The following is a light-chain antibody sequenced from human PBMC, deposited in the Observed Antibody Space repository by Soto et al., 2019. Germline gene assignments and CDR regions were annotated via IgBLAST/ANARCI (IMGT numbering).Light chain of an antibody. CDR3: MQALQTLHMYT. CDR2: LGS. V-gene: IGKV2-28*01. Sequence: DIVMTQSPLSLPVTPGEPASISCRSSQSLLHSNGYNYLDWYLQKPGQSPQLLIYLGSNRASGVPDRFSGSGSGTDFTLKLSRVEAEDVGVYYCMQALQTLHMYTFGQGTKLEIK. CDR1: QSLLHSNGYNY. J-gene: IGKJ2*01.